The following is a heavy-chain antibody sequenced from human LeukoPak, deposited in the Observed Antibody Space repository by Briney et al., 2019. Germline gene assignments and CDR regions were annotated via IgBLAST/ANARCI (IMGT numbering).Heavy chain of an antibody. V-gene: IGHV4-59*01. J-gene: IGHJ6*02. CDR2: IYHIEST. CDR1: GGPLSSFY. CDR3: ARDGYYYGSGTYSGMDV. D-gene: IGHD3-10*01. Sequence: SETLSLTCSVSGGPLSSFYWSWIRQPPGKGLEWIGYIYHIESTNYNPSLKSRVTMSVDTSKNQFSLRLSSVTAADTAVYYCARDGYYYGSGTYSGMDVWGQGTTVTVSS.